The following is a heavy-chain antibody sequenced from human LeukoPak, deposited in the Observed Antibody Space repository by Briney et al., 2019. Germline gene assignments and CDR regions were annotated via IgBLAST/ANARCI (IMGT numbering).Heavy chain of an antibody. Sequence: PSETLSLTXTVSGGSISSSSYYWGWIRQPPGKGLEWIGSIYYSGSTSYNPSLKSRVTISVDTSKNQFSLKLSSVTAADTAVYYCARLLIAVAIYWGQGTLVTVSS. CDR3: ARLLIAVAIY. CDR2: IYYSGST. V-gene: IGHV4-39*01. J-gene: IGHJ4*02. D-gene: IGHD6-19*01. CDR1: GGSISSSSYY.